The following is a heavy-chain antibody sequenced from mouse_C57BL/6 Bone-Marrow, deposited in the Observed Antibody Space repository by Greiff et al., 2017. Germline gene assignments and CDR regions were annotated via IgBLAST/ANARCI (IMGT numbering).Heavy chain of an antibody. CDR3: ARVKRDGYYDDYYAMDY. CDR1: GYTFTDYY. V-gene: IGHV1-75*01. D-gene: IGHD2-3*01. CDR2: IFPGSGST. J-gene: IGHJ4*01. Sequence: VKLQESGPELVKPGASVKISCKASGYTFTDYYINWVKQRPGQGLEWIGWIFPGSGSTYYNEKFKGKATLTVDKSSSTAYMLLSSLTSEDSAVYFCARVKRDGYYDDYYAMDYWGQGTSVTVSS.